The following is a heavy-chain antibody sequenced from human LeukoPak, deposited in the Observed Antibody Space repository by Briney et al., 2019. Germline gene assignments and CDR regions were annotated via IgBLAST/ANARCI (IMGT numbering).Heavy chain of an antibody. CDR3: ARGYYDSSDYEYFQH. Sequence: GASVKVSCKASGYAFTRHYMHWVRQAPGQGLEWMGWINPNSGGTNSAQKFQGRVTMTRDTSIITAYMELSRLRSDDTAVYFCARGYYDSSDYEYFQHWGQGTLVTVSS. V-gene: IGHV1-2*02. CDR1: GYAFTRHY. J-gene: IGHJ1*01. CDR2: INPNSGGT. D-gene: IGHD3-22*01.